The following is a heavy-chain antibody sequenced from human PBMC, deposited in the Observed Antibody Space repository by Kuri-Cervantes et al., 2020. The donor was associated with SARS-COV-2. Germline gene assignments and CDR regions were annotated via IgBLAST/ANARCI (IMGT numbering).Heavy chain of an antibody. D-gene: IGHD2-8*02. CDR1: GGSFSGYY. V-gene: IGHV4-34*01. CDR2: INHSGST. J-gene: IGHJ3*02. CDR3: ARGEAIVLVVYALAFDI. Sequence: GSLRLSCAVYGGSFSGYYWSWIRQPPGKGLEWIGEINHSGSTNYNPSLKSRVTISVDTSKNQFSLKLSSVTAADTAVYYCARGEAIVLVVYALAFDIWGQGTMVTVSS.